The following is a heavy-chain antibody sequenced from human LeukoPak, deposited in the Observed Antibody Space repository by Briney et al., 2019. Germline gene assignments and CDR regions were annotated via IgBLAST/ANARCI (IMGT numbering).Heavy chain of an antibody. CDR2: FDPEDGET. D-gene: IGHD6-6*01. Sequence: ASVKVSCKVSGYTLTELSMHWVRQAPGKGLEWMGGFDPEDGETIYAQKFQGRVTMTEDTSTDTAYMELSSLRSEDTAVYYCATTARYSSSSSEDAFDIWGQGTMVTVSS. CDR3: ATTARYSSSSSEDAFDI. V-gene: IGHV1-24*01. CDR1: GYTLTELS. J-gene: IGHJ3*02.